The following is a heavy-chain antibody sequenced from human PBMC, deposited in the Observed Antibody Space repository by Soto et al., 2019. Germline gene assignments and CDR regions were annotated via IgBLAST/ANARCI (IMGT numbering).Heavy chain of an antibody. D-gene: IGHD6-13*01. J-gene: IGHJ4*02. Sequence: GASVKVSCKASGYTFTGYYMHWVRQAPGQGLEWTGWINPNSGGTNYAQKFQGRVTMTRNTSISTAYMELSRLRSDETAVYSCARDLLHSCSWLRFDYRGQGILVTVSS. CDR1: GYTFTGYY. V-gene: IGHV1-2*02. CDR3: ARDLLHSCSWLRFDY. CDR2: INPNSGGT.